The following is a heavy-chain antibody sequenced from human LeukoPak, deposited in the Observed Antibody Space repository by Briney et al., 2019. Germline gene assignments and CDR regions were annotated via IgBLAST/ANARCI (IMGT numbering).Heavy chain of an antibody. CDR3: ARQIIGSPSDGTSHYYYSMDV. J-gene: IGHJ6*03. CDR1: GYRISNYW. D-gene: IGHD2-2*01. V-gene: IGHV5-51*01. CDR2: IYPSDSDI. Sequence: GESLQISCKGSGYRISNYWDGWVRQMPGKGLEWMGIIYPSDSDISYSPSFQGQVTISADKSINTAYLQRSSLTASDTAIYYSARQIIGSPSDGTSHYYYSMDVWARGTAVIVSS.